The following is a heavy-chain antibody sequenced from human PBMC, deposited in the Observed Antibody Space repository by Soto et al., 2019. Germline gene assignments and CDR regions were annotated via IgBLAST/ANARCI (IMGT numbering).Heavy chain of an antibody. J-gene: IGHJ4*02. Sequence: EVQLVESGGGLVQPGGSLRLSCAASGFTFSSYTINWVRQAPGKGLEGVSHIDTGSTTYYADSVKGRFTISRDNAKDSVSLQMNSLRAEDTAVYYCARGWNYFDYWGQGTLVTVSS. D-gene: IGHD1-1*01. CDR2: IDTGSTT. CDR1: GFTFSSYT. V-gene: IGHV3-48*01. CDR3: ARGWNYFDY.